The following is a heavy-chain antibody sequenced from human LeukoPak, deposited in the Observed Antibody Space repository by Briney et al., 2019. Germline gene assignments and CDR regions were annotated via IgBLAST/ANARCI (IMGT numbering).Heavy chain of an antibody. CDR2: IKQDGSEK. V-gene: IGHV3-7*01. Sequence: PGGSLRLSCVASGFTFSSYWMSWVRQAPGKGLEWVANIKQDGSEKYYVDSVKGRFTISRDNAKNSLYLQMNSLRAEDTAVYYCAREGLPPIHGAVTIYYFDYWGQGTLVTVSS. CDR3: AREGLPPIHGAVTIYYFDY. CDR1: GFTFSSYW. D-gene: IGHD4-17*01. J-gene: IGHJ4*02.